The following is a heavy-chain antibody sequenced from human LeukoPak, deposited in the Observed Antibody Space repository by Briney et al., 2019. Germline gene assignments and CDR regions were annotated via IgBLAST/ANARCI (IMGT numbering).Heavy chain of an antibody. CDR3: AREGYNWFDP. CDR2: ISVHNGNT. V-gene: IGHV1-18*01. Sequence: ASVKVSCKAAGYPFVSYGISWVRQAPGHGLEWMGWISVHNGNTNYEQKVQGRVTLTTDTSTATAYMELRGLTSDDTAIYYCAREGYNWFDPWGQGTLVTVSS. J-gene: IGHJ5*02. CDR1: GYPFVSYG.